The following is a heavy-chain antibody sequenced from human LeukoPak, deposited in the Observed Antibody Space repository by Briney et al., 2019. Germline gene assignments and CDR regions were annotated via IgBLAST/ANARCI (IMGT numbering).Heavy chain of an antibody. CDR1: GFTFTNYA. Sequence: PGGSLRLSCAASGFTFTNYAMSWVRQAPGKGLEWVSAFSGSGGSTYYADSVKGRFTISRDNAKNSLYLQMNSLRAEDTAVYYCASDSAFYYYDSSGYRDAFDIWGQGTMVTVSS. V-gene: IGHV3-23*01. CDR2: FSGSGGST. CDR3: ASDSAFYYYDSSGYRDAFDI. J-gene: IGHJ3*02. D-gene: IGHD3-22*01.